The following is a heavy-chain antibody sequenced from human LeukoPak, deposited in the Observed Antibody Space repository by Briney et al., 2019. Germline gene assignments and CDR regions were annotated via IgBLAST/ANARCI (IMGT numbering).Heavy chain of an antibody. D-gene: IGHD3-3*01. CDR2: INHSGGT. V-gene: IGHV4-34*01. J-gene: IGHJ6*02. Sequence: SETLSLTCAVYGGSFSGYYWSWIRQPPGKGLEWIGEINHSGGTDYNPSLKSRVTISVDTSKNQFSLKLSSVTAADTAVYYSARHYDQELYYYYGMDVWGQGTTVTVSS. CDR1: GGSFSGYY. CDR3: ARHYDQELYYYYGMDV.